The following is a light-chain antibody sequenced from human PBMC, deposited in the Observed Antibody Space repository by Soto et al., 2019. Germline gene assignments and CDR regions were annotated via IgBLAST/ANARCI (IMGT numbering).Light chain of an antibody. V-gene: IGLV1-44*01. CDR3: ATWEDRLNGPV. Sequence: QSVLTQPLSASGTPGQRVTISCSGSSSNIGSNTVIWYQQLPGAAPKLLIYSNDQRPSGVPDRFSGSKSGTSGSLAISGLQSEDEADYYCATWEDRLNGPVFGGGTKLTVL. CDR1: SSNIGSNT. CDR2: SND. J-gene: IGLJ2*01.